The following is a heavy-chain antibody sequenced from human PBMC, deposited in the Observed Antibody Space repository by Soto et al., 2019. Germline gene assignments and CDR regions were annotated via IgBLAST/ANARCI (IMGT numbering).Heavy chain of an antibody. J-gene: IGHJ6*03. CDR3: ARRCKGLSTSNYYMEV. CDR2: ISSSTTYI. V-gene: IGHV3-21*01. D-gene: IGHD2-8*01. CDR1: GFTFSSYS. Sequence: EVQLVESGGGLVKPGGSLRLSCAASGFTFSSYSMNWVRQAPGQGLEWGSSISSSTTYIYYADSVKGRFTISRDNAKNSLDLQMNSLRAADTAVYYCARRCKGLSTSNYYMEVWGKGTTVTVSS.